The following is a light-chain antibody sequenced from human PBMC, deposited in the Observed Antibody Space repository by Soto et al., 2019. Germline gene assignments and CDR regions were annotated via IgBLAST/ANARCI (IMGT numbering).Light chain of an antibody. Sequence: QSVLTQPPSVSAAPGQKVTISSSGSNSDIANHYISWYQQLPGTAPKLLIYDNNRRPSGIPERFSASKSGSSATLAITGLQTGDEADYFCGIWATSLYVFGTGTKVTVL. CDR3: GIWATSLYV. CDR2: DNN. J-gene: IGLJ1*01. CDR1: NSDIANHY. V-gene: IGLV1-51*01.